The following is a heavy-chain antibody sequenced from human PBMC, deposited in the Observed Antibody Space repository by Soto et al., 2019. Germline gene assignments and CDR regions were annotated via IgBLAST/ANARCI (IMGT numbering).Heavy chain of an antibody. V-gene: IGHV1-2*04. J-gene: IGHJ6*03. CDR3: AREGGIAAPIYYYYMDV. CDR2: INPNSGGT. CDR1: GYTFTGYY. Sequence: QVPLVQSGAEVKKPGASVKVSCKASGYTFTGYYMHWVRQAPGQGLEWMGWINPNSGGTNYAQKFQGWVTMTRDTSISTAYMELSRLRSDDTAVYYCAREGGIAAPIYYYYMDVWGKGTTVTVSS. D-gene: IGHD6-13*01.